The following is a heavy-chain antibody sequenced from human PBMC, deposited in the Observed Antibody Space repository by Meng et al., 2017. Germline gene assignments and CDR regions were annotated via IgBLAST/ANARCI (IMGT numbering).Heavy chain of an antibody. V-gene: IGHV1-69*13. Sequence: SVKVSCKASGGTFSSYAISWVRQAPGQGLEWMGGIIPIFGTANYAQKFQGRVTITADESTSTAYMELSSLRSEDTAVYYCASGDFCSGGSCYFPSDYWGQGNRVNGYS. J-gene: IGHJ4*02. D-gene: IGHD2-15*01. CDR1: GGTFSSYA. CDR3: ASGDFCSGGSCYFPSDY. CDR2: IIPIFGTA.